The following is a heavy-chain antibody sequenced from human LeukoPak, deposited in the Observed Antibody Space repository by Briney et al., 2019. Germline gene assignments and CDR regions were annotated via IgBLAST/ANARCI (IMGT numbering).Heavy chain of an antibody. CDR3: ARAYGSYHAFDI. CDR2: IWYDGSNK. V-gene: IGHV3-33*08. CDR1: GFTFSSYG. J-gene: IGHJ3*02. D-gene: IGHD1-26*01. Sequence: PGRSLRLSCAASGFTFSSYGMHWVRQAPGKGLEWVAVIWYDGSNKYYADSVKGRFTISRDNSKNTLYLQMNSLRAEDTAVYYCARAYGSYHAFDIWGQGTMVTVSS.